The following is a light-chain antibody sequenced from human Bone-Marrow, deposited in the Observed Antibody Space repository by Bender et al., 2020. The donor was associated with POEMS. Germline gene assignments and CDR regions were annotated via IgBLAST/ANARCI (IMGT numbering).Light chain of an antibody. Sequence: QSALTQPASVSGSPGQSITISCAGTSNDFLHYKYVAWYQHHPGKAPRLMMYDVNSRPSGVPDRFSGSKSGNAASLTISGLQADDEADYYCSSYAGSYVVLGGGTELTVL. CDR3: SSYAGSYVV. V-gene: IGLV2-14*03. J-gene: IGLJ2*01. CDR1: SNDFLHYKY. CDR2: DVN.